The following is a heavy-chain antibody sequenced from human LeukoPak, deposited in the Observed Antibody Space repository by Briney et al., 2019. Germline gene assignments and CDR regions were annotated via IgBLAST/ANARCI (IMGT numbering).Heavy chain of an antibody. CDR3: ARGYYDSSGYYQSPIFDY. D-gene: IGHD3-22*01. V-gene: IGHV4-39*07. Sequence: PSETLSLTCTVSGGSISSSSYYWGWIRQPPGKRLEWIGSIYYSESTYYTPSLKSRVTISVDTSKNQFSLKLNSVTAADTAVYYCARGYYDSSGYYQSPIFDYWGQGTLVTVSS. CDR1: GGSISSSSYY. CDR2: IYYSEST. J-gene: IGHJ4*02.